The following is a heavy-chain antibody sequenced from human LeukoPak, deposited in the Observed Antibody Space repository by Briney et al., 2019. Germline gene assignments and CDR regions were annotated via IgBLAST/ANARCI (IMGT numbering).Heavy chain of an antibody. CDR2: IKQDGSEK. J-gene: IGHJ5*02. CDR3: ARLEGVVIAIRVPQTAWFDP. CDR1: GFTFSSYW. D-gene: IGHD2-21*01. Sequence: GGSLRLSCAASGFTFSSYWMSWVRQAPGKGLEWVANIKQDGSEKYYVDSVKGRFTISRDNAKNSLYLQMNSLRAEDTAVYYCARLEGVVIAIRVPQTAWFDPWGQGTLVTVSS. V-gene: IGHV3-7*01.